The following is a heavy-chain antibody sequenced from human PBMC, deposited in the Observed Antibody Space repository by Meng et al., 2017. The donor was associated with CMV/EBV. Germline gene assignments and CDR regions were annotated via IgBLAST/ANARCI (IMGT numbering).Heavy chain of an antibody. D-gene: IGHD2-2*02. Sequence: SETLSLTCAVYGDSFSNYFWNWVRQPPGKGLEWIGEINNKASTNYNPSLKSRVTMSVDTSKNQFSLKLTSVTAADTAVYYCARHVRQAQDIVVVPAAIGRYYFDYWGQGTLVTVSS. CDR1: GDSFSNYF. CDR2: INNKAST. V-gene: IGHV4-34*01. J-gene: IGHJ4*02. CDR3: ARHVRQAQDIVVVPAAIGRYYFDY.